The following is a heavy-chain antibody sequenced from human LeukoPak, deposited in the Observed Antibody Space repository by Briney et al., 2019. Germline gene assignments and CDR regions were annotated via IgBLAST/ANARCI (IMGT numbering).Heavy chain of an antibody. CDR2: IYHSGST. CDR1: GGSISSSNW. Sequence: PSETLSLTSAVSGGSISSSNWWSWVRQPPGKGLEWIGEIYHSGSTNYNPSLKSRVTISVDKSKNQFSLKLGSVTAADTAVYYCARDETSKKDAFDIWGQGTMVTVSS. D-gene: IGHD4-11*01. CDR3: ARDETSKKDAFDI. V-gene: IGHV4-4*02. J-gene: IGHJ3*02.